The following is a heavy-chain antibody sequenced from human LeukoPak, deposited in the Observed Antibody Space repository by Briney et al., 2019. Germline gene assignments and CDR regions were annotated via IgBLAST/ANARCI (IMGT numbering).Heavy chain of an antibody. CDR2: ISYSGGT. CDR1: GVSISSYY. CDR3: ARVGDTSGYYYYFDY. Sequence: SETLSLTCTVSGVSISSYYWSWVRQPPGKGLEGVGYISYSGGTTYNPSLKRRVTISIDTSKNQFSLRLSSVTAADTALYYCARVGDTSGYYYYFDYRGQGTLVTVSS. V-gene: IGHV4-59*08. J-gene: IGHJ4*02. D-gene: IGHD3-22*01.